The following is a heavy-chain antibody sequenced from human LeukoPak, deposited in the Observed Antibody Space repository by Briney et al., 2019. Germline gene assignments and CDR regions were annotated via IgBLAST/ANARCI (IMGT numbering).Heavy chain of an antibody. CDR2: IYYSGST. J-gene: IGHJ3*02. D-gene: IGHD3-22*01. V-gene: IGHV4-31*03. Sequence: SETLSLTCTVSGGSISSGGYYWSWIRQHPGKGLEWIGYIYYSGSTYYNPSLKSRVTISVDTSKNQFSLKLSSVTAADTAVYYCARVHDSSGYYYYAFDIWGQGTMVTVSS. CDR3: ARVHDSSGYYYYAFDI. CDR1: GGSISSGGYY.